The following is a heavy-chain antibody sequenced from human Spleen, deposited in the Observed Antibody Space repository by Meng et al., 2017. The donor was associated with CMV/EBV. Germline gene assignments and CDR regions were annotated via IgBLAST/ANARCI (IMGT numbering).Heavy chain of an antibody. J-gene: IGHJ6*02. Sequence: GESLKISCAASGFTFDDYAIHWVRQAPGKGLEWVSLISWDGGSTYYADSVKGRFTISRDNSKNSLYLQMNSLRAEDTALYYCAKAGTSYYGMDVWGQGTTVTVSS. CDR1: GFTFDDYA. CDR3: AKAGTSYYGMDV. CDR2: ISWDGGST. V-gene: IGHV3-43D*03. D-gene: IGHD2-2*01.